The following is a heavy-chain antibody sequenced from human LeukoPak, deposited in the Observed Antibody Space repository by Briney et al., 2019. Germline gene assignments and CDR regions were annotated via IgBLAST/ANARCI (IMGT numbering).Heavy chain of an antibody. CDR1: GYSISSGYY. J-gene: IGHJ4*02. D-gene: IGHD6-13*01. Sequence: SETLSLTCTVSGYSISSGYYWGWIRQPPGKGLEWIGSIYHSGSAYYNPSLKSRVTISVDTSKNKFSLKLSSVTAADTAVYYAQWAAAGTQGFDYWGQGTLVTVSS. CDR3: QWAAAGTQGFDY. CDR2: IYHSGSA. V-gene: IGHV4-38-2*02.